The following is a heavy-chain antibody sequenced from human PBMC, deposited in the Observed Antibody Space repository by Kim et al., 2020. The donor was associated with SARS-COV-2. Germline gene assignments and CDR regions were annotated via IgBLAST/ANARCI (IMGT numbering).Heavy chain of an antibody. CDR2: IKQDGSEK. CDR3: ARGYLERSVSFDY. CDR1: GFTFSSYW. D-gene: IGHD1-1*01. J-gene: IGHJ4*02. V-gene: IGHV3-7*03. Sequence: GGSLRLSCAASGFTFSSYWMSWVRQAPGKGLEWVANIKQDGSEKYYVDSVKGRFTISRDNAKNSLYLQMNSLRAEDTAVYYCARGYLERSVSFDYWGQGTLVTVSS.